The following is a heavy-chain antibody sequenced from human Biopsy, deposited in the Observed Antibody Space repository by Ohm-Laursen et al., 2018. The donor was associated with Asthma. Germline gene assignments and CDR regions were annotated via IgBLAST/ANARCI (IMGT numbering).Heavy chain of an antibody. Sequence: SSVKVSCKSLGGTFNTYVIGWVRQAPGQGLEWMGGINSVFGTTTYPQKFQDRVTITADDSTSTVYMELSSLRSGDTAVYYCARKAGPCISRTCYSLDFWGQGTLVTVSS. CDR3: ARKAGPCISRTCYSLDF. CDR2: INSVFGTT. CDR1: GGTFNTYV. J-gene: IGHJ4*02. V-gene: IGHV1-69*01. D-gene: IGHD2-2*01.